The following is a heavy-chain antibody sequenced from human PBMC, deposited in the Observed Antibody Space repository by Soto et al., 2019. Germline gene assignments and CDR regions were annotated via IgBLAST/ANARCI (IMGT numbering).Heavy chain of an antibody. CDR2: IWYDGSNK. V-gene: IGHV3-33*01. J-gene: IGHJ4*02. CDR1: GFTFSSYG. D-gene: IGHD3-22*01. CDR3: ARGRGGYYDSSGYV. Sequence: QVQLVESEGGVVQPGRSLRLSCAASGFTFSSYGMHWVRQAPGKGLEWVAVIWYDGSNKYYADSVKGRFTISRDNSKNTLYLQMNSLRAEDTAVYYCARGRGGYYDSSGYVWGQGTLVTVSS.